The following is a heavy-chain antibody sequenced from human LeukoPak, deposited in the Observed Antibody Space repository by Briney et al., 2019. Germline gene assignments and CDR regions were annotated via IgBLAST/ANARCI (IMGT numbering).Heavy chain of an antibody. CDR2: ISSSSSPI. D-gene: IGHD6-13*01. CDR3: AKSGGQQLVAAYGMDA. CDR1: GFTFSSYS. J-gene: IGHJ6*02. Sequence: GGSLRLSCAASGFTFSSYSMNWVRQAPGKGLEWISYISSSSSPIYYAGSVKGRFTTSRDNAKNSLYLQMNSLRVEDTAVYYCAKSGGQQLVAAYGMDAWGQGTTVTVSS. V-gene: IGHV3-48*04.